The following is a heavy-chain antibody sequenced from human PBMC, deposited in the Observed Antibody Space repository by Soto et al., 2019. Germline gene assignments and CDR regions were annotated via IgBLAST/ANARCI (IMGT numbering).Heavy chain of an antibody. J-gene: IGHJ4*02. CDR2: VYHNVIT. CDR1: GYSISSGYY. Sequence: PSETLSLTCAVSGYSISSGYYWNWIRQSPGKGLEWIGCVYHNVITFHNPSLKSRVTMTADTSKNHFSLRLTSVAAADTAVYFCARGVTGTLDYWGQGTMVTVYS. CDR3: ARGVTGTLDY. D-gene: IGHD1-20*01. V-gene: IGHV4-38-2*01.